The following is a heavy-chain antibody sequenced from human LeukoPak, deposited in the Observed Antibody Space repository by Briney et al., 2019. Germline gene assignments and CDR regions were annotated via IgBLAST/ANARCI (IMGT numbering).Heavy chain of an antibody. J-gene: IGHJ6*03. CDR1: GFTFSSYG. V-gene: IGHV3-30*02. CDR2: IRYDGSNK. CDR3: AKDHGLFDSGWYKVYYYYYMDV. D-gene: IGHD6-19*01. Sequence: GESLKISCAASGFTFSSYGMHWVRQAPGKGLEWVAFIRYDGSNKYYADSVKGRFTISRDNSKNTLYLQMNSLRAEDTAVYYCAKDHGLFDSGWYKVYYYYYMDVWGKGTTVTVSS.